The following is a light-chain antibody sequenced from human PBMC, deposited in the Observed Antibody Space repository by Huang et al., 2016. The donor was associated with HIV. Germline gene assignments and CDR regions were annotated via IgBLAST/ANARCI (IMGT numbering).Light chain of an antibody. V-gene: IGKV3-20*01. Sequence: IVLAQSPGTLSLSPGERATLSCRASQSVSSSYLAWYQQRPGQAPRLLVYGASSRATGIPARFSGSGSGTDFALTISRLEPEDFAVYYCQQYGDSPITFGQGTRLDMK. CDR2: GAS. CDR1: QSVSSSY. J-gene: IGKJ5*01. CDR3: QQYGDSPIT.